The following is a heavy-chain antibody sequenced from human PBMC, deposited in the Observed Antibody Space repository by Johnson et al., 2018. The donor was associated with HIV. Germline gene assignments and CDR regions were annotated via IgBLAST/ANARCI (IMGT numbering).Heavy chain of an antibody. Sequence: VQLVESGGGLVQPGGSLRLSCAASGFSISSNYMSWIRQAPGKGLEWVSVIYRAGSTYYADSVKDRFTISRDISKNTIYLQMKSLRAEDTAMYYCARDGTETGPDDAFDIWGQGTMVTVSS. CDR1: GFSISSNY. J-gene: IGHJ3*02. D-gene: IGHD1-1*01. V-gene: IGHV3-66*01. CDR2: IYRAGST. CDR3: ARDGTETGPDDAFDI.